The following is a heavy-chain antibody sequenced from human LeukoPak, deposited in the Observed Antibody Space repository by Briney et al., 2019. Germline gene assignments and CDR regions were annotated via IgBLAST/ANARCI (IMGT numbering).Heavy chain of an antibody. CDR2: INPSGGST. CDR1: GYIFTSYF. D-gene: IGHD1-26*01. J-gene: IGHJ4*02. CDR3: ARDMDSGPDFFDY. V-gene: IGHV1-46*01. Sequence: ASVKVSCKASGYIFTSYFMHWVRQAPGQGLEWMGLINPSGGSTRYAQKFQGRVTMTRDTSISTAYMELSRLRSDDTAVYYCARDMDSGPDFFDYWGLGTLVTVSS.